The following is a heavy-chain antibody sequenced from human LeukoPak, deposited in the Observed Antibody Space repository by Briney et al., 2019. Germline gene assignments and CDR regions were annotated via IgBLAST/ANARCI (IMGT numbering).Heavy chain of an antibody. CDR2: ISSSSSTI. CDR3: AKPYYSSSGRGYYMDV. J-gene: IGHJ6*03. D-gene: IGHD6-13*01. Sequence: PGGSLRLSCAASGFTFSSYSMNWVRQAPGKGLEWVSYISSSSSTIYYADSVKGRFTISRDNSKNTLYLQMNSLRAEDTAVYYCAKPYYSSSGRGYYMDVWGKGTTVTVSS. CDR1: GFTFSSYS. V-gene: IGHV3-48*01.